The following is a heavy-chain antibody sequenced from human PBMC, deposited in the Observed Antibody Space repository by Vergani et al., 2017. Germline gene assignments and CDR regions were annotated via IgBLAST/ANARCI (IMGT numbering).Heavy chain of an antibody. V-gene: IGHV4-38-2*01. D-gene: IGHD2-21*01. Sequence: QVRLEESGPGLVKPSATLSLTCSVSGYSIGSGFKWAWLRQSPGEGLQWLTSIHNRGKTYHNPSLKSRVSVSLDTSKNRFSLNLTSVTAKDTAVYYCARSQGDYWYFDLWGPGSLVTVSS. CDR3: ARSQGDYWYFDL. J-gene: IGHJ2*01. CDR1: GYSIGSGFK. CDR2: IHNRGKT.